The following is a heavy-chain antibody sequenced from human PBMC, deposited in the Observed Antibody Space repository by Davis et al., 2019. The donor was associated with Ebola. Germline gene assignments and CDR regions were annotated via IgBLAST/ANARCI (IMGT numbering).Heavy chain of an antibody. J-gene: IGHJ4*02. D-gene: IGHD4-11*01. CDR3: VREMGDYSNRFDY. V-gene: IGHV1-58*02. Sequence: SVKVSCKASGFIFTSSAIQWVRQARGQRLEWIGWIVVGSGNTNYAQKFQERVTITRDMSTSTAYMELSSLRPEDTAVYFCVREMGDYSNRFDYWGQGTRVTVSS. CDR2: IVVGSGNT. CDR1: GFIFTSSA.